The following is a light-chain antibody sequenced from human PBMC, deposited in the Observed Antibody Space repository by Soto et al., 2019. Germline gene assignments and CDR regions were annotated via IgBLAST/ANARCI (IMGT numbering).Light chain of an antibody. V-gene: IGKV1-33*01. Sequence: DIQMTQSPSSLSASVGDRVTITCQASQDISNYLNWYQQNPGKAPKLLIYDASNLETGVSSRFSGSVSGTDFTFTISSLQPEDIATYYCQQYDNLPPYTFGQGTKLEIK. CDR2: DAS. CDR1: QDISNY. CDR3: QQYDNLPPYT. J-gene: IGKJ2*01.